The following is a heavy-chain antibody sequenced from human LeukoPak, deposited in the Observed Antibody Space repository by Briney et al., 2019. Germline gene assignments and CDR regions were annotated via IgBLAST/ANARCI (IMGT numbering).Heavy chain of an antibody. Sequence: GASVTVSFTSSGYTFTSYDINWVRQATGQGLEWMGWMNPNSGNTGYAQKFQGRVTITRNTSISTAYMELSSLRSEDTAVYYCARGRNWGDLARAINYYYYYMDVWGKGTTVTVSS. D-gene: IGHD3-16*01. CDR1: GYTFTSYD. J-gene: IGHJ6*03. V-gene: IGHV1-8*03. CDR3: ARGRNWGDLARAINYYYYYMDV. CDR2: MNPNSGNT.